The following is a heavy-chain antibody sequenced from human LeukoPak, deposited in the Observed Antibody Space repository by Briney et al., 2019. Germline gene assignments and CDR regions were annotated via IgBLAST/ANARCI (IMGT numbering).Heavy chain of an antibody. CDR2: IYPRDSEI. CDR3: ARPAYSSSLSSHFDP. Sequence: GESLKISCEGSGYSFSTYWIAWVRQMPGKGLEWMGSIYPRDSEIRYSPSFQGQVTISADNSISTAYLQWSSLKASDTAMYYCARPAYSSSLSSHFDPWGQGTLVIVSS. J-gene: IGHJ5*02. V-gene: IGHV5-51*01. CDR1: GYSFSTYW. D-gene: IGHD6-13*01.